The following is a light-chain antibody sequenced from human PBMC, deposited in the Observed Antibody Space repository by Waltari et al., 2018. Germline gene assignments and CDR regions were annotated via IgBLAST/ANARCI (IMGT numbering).Light chain of an antibody. CDR2: AVS. CDR1: SSDVGGYNS. CDR3: CSFAAGNTVI. Sequence: QSALTQPRSVSGSPGQSVTISCTGTSSDVGGYNSVSWYQQDPGKAPKLLIFAVSERPPGVSGRFSGSKAGNTASLTISGLQAEDEADYHCCSFAAGNTVIFGGGTKLTVV. V-gene: IGLV2-11*01. J-gene: IGLJ2*01.